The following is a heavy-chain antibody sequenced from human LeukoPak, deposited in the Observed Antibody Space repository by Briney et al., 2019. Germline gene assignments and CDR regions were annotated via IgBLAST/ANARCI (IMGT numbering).Heavy chain of an antibody. CDR3: ARDLSWEYDSSHYYYYYYMDV. D-gene: IGHD3-22*01. J-gene: IGHJ6*03. Sequence: PSETLSLTCTVSGGSISSYYWSWIRQPAGKGLEWIGRIYTSGSTNYSPSLKSRVTMSVDTSKNQFSLKLSSVTAADTAVYYCARDLSWEYDSSHYYYYYYMDVWGKGTTVTISS. V-gene: IGHV4-4*07. CDR2: IYTSGST. CDR1: GGSISSYY.